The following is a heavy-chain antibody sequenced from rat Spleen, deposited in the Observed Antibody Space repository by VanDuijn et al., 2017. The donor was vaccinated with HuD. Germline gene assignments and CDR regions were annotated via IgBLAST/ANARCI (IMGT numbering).Heavy chain of an antibody. V-gene: IGHV5-25*01. J-gene: IGHJ2*01. D-gene: IGHD1-9*01. CDR2: ISSSGDST. CDR1: GFTFSDYY. Sequence: EVQLVESDGGLVQPGRSLKLSCAASGFTFSDYYMAWVRQAPTKGLEWVATISSSGDSTDCRDSVKGRFTISRDNAKSSLYLQMDSLRSEDTATYYCARRHYGYTDYFDYWGQGVMVTVSS. CDR3: ARRHYGYTDYFDY.